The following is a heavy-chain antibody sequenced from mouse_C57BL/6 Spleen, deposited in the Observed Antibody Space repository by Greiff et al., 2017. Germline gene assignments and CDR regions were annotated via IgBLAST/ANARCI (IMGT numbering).Heavy chain of an antibody. V-gene: IGHV1-72*01. D-gene: IGHD2-4*01. J-gene: IGHJ4*01. CDR3: ARAGEYDYDGYYYAMDY. CDR2: IDPNSGGT. CDR1: GYTFTSYW. Sequence: VQLQQPGAELVKPGASVKLSCKASGYTFTSYWMHWVKQRPGRGLEWIGRIDPNSGGTKYNEKFKSKATLTVDKPSSIAYMQLSSLTSEDSAVYYCARAGEYDYDGYYYAMDYWGQGTSVTVSS.